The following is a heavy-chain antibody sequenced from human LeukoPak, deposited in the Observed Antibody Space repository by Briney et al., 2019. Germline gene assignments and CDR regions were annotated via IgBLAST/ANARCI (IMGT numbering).Heavy chain of an antibody. CDR3: AKVGASGSLLD. D-gene: IGHD1-26*01. J-gene: IGHJ4*02. V-gene: IGHV3-20*04. Sequence: GGSLRLSCAASGFTFDDYAMSWVRQTPGKGLEWVSGTNWDGGRTGYADSVKGRFTISRDNSKNSLYLQMNSLRTEDTALYYCAKVGASGSLLDWGQGTLVTVSS. CDR2: TNWDGGRT. CDR1: GFTFDDYA.